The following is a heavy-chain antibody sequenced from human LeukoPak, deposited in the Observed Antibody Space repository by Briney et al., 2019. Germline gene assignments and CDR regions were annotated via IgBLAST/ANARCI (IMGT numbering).Heavy chain of an antibody. CDR2: IGTSGKAT. CDR3: VREAVLLMVYEAFDP. Sequence: GGSLRLSCAASGFTFIDYYMSWIRQAPWKGLERVAYIGTSGKATYYADSVRGRFTISRDNAKSSLYLQLNSLRVEDTAVYYCVREAVLLMVYEAFDPWGQGTLVTVSS. CDR1: GFTFIDYY. D-gene: IGHD2-8*01. V-gene: IGHV3-11*01. J-gene: IGHJ5*02.